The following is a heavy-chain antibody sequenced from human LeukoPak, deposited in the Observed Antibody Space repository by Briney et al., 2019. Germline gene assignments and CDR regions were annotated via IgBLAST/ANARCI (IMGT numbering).Heavy chain of an antibody. CDR3: AKDQDIVVVPAAMLTNWFDP. Sequence: GGSLRLSCAASGFTFSSYGMHWVRQAPGKGLEWVAVISYDGSNKYYADSVKGRFTISRGNSKNTLYLQMNSLRAEDTAVYYCAKDQDIVVVPAAMLTNWFDPWGQGTLVTVSS. D-gene: IGHD2-2*01. CDR1: GFTFSSYG. J-gene: IGHJ5*02. CDR2: ISYDGSNK. V-gene: IGHV3-30*18.